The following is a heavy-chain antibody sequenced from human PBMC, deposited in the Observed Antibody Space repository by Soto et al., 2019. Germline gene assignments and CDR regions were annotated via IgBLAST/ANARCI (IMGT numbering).Heavy chain of an antibody. CDR2: IHSDGSST. CDR1: GFTFSYYW. V-gene: IGHV3-74*01. J-gene: IGHJ3*01. Sequence: EVQLVESGGGLVRPGGSLRLSCAASGFTFSYYWMHWVRQAPGKGLVWVSRIHSDGSSTTYADFVKGRFIISRDNAGNTVDLQMNSVRVEDTAVYYCARGDRGAFDLWCQGTVVTVSS. CDR3: ARGDRGAFDL. D-gene: IGHD1-26*01.